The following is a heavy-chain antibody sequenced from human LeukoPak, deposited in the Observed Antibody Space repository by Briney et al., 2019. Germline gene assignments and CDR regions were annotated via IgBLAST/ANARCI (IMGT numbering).Heavy chain of an antibody. Sequence: SQTLSLTCTVSGGSINSAGYNWYWIRQHPGKGPEWIGYIYYSGSTYYNPSLKSRLTISIDTSKNQFSLRLSSVTAADTAVYYCARDLGRYCSSTTCPRWFDPWGQGTLVTVSS. CDR3: ARDLGRYCSSTTCPRWFDP. V-gene: IGHV4-31*03. D-gene: IGHD2-2*01. J-gene: IGHJ5*02. CDR2: IYYSGST. CDR1: GGSINSAGYN.